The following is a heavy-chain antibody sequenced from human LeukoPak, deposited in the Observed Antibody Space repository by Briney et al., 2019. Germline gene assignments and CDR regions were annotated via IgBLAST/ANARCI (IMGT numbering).Heavy chain of an antibody. CDR1: GGTFSSYA. J-gene: IGHJ4*02. D-gene: IGHD2-15*01. Sequence: ASVKVSCKASGGTFSSYAISWVRQAPGQGLEWMGGIIPIFGTANYAQKFQGRVTITADESTSTAYMELSSLRSEDTAVYYCARVVVAATHPDYWGQGTLVTVSS. V-gene: IGHV1-69*13. CDR2: IIPIFGTA. CDR3: ARVVVAATHPDY.